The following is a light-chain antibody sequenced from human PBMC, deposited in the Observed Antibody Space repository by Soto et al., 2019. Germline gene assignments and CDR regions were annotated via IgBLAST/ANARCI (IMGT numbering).Light chain of an antibody. CDR1: SSNIGSNY. CDR3: AAWDDSLSGPV. J-gene: IGLJ3*02. CDR2: STN. Sequence: QAVLTQPPSASGTPGQGVTISCSGSSSNIGSNYVFWYQQLPGTAPKLLIYSTNQRPSGVPDRFSGSKSGTSASLAISGLRSEDEAAYYCAAWDDSLSGPVFGGGTKVTVL. V-gene: IGLV1-47*02.